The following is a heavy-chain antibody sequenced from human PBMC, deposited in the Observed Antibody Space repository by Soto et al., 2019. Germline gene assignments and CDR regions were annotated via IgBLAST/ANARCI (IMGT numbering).Heavy chain of an antibody. V-gene: IGHV4-34*01. CDR2: INHTGGI. J-gene: IGHJ5*02. CDR1: GGSVNGYY. Sequence: SETLSLTCAVYGGSVNGYYWNWIRQPPGKGLEWIGEINHTGGIHYNPSLKSRVTMSVDTSKNQFSLRLSSVTAADTAIYYCATRITVFGLLIPPFDPWGQGTQVTVSS. D-gene: IGHD3-3*01. CDR3: ATRITVFGLLIPPFDP.